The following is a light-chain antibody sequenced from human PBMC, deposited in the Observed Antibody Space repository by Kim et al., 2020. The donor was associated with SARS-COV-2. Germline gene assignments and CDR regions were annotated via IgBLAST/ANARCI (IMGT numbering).Light chain of an antibody. CDR2: DAS. V-gene: IGKV3-15*01. CDR3: QQYIYWFSLS. J-gene: IGKJ4*01. Sequence: EVVVTQSPATLSVSPGERATLSCRTSQSVSTNVAWYQQKPGQSPRLLIYDASTRATGVSARFSGSGSGTEFTLTISSLQSEDSAVYHCQQYIYWFSLSFGGGTKVDIK. CDR1: QSVSTN.